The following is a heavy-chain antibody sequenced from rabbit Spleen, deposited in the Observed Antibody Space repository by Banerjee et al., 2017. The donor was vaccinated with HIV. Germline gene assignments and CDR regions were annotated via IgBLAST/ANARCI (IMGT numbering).Heavy chain of an antibody. CDR1: GFSLTSYW. J-gene: IGHJ4*01. Sequence: QLVESGGGLVQPGGSLKLSCKASGFSLTSYWMNWVRQAPGKGLEWIGYIDPVFGITIYANSVKGRFTISRDNAQNTVFLQLNSLTAADTAAYFCVREVYHILNLWGPGPLVTVS. CDR2: IDPVFGIT. V-gene: IGHV1S7*01. D-gene: IGHD1-1*01. CDR3: VREVYHILNL.